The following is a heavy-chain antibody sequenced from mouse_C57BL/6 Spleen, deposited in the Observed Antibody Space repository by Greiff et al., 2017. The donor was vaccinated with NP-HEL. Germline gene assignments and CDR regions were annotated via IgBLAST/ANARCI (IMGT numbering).Heavy chain of an antibody. D-gene: IGHD2-4*01. V-gene: IGHV1-59*01. CDR2: IDPSDSYT. Sequence: VQLQQPGAELVRPGTSVKLSCKASGYTFTSYWMHWVKQRPGQGLEWIGVIDPSDSYTNYNQKFKGKATLTVDTSSSTAYMQLSSLTSEDSAVYYCARERGLPFAYWGQGTLVTVSA. J-gene: IGHJ3*01. CDR1: GYTFTSYW. CDR3: ARERGLPFAY.